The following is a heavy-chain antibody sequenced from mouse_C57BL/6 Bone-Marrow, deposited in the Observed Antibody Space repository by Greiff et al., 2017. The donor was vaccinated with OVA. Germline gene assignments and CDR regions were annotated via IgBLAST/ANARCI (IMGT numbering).Heavy chain of an antibody. D-gene: IGHD2-5*01. V-gene: IGHV1-15*01. Sequence: VQLQQSGAELVRPGASVTLSCKASGYTFTDYEMHWVKQTPVPGLEWIGAIDPETGGTAYNQKFKGKAILTADQSSSTAYMELRSLTSEDSAVYYCTRGYSNYYAMDYWGQGTSVTVSS. CDR3: TRGYSNYYAMDY. CDR2: IDPETGGT. CDR1: GYTFTDYE. J-gene: IGHJ4*01.